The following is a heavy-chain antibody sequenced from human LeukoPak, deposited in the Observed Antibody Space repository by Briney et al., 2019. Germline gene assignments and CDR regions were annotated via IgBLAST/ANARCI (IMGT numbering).Heavy chain of an antibody. J-gene: IGHJ6*03. CDR1: GGSISSYY. Sequence: SETLSLTCTVSGGSISSYYWSWIRQPPAKGLERIGYIYYSGSTNYNPSLKSRVTISVDTSKNQYSLKLSSVTAADTAVYYCARDPSIVGADYMDVWGKGTTVTVSS. CDR2: IYYSGST. V-gene: IGHV4-59*01. D-gene: IGHD1-26*01. CDR3: ARDPSIVGADYMDV.